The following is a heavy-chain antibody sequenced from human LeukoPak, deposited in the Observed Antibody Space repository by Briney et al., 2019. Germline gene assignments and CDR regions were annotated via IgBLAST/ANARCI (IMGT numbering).Heavy chain of an antibody. CDR3: ATRSGSYPDY. CDR2: ISGSGGNT. Sequence: GGSLRLSCAASGFTFSSYAMSWVRQAPGKGLEWVSAISGSGGNTYYADSVKGRFTISRDNSKNTLYLQMNSLRAEDAAVYYCATRSGSYPDYWGQGTLVTVSS. D-gene: IGHD3-10*01. V-gene: IGHV3-23*01. J-gene: IGHJ4*02. CDR1: GFTFSSYA.